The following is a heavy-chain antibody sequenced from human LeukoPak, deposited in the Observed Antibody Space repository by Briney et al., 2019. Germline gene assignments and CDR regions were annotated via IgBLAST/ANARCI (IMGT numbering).Heavy chain of an antibody. Sequence: GTSLRLSCAASGFNFRSYGMHWVRQAPGKGLEWVSLIWYDGSNQNYVESVKGRFTISRDDSKNTVYLQMNSLRAEDTAVYYCARSRGGNSAGVGDTFDSWGQGTLVTVSS. CDR2: IWYDGSNQ. CDR1: GFNFRSYG. D-gene: IGHD1-26*01. V-gene: IGHV3-33*01. J-gene: IGHJ4*02. CDR3: ARSRGGNSAGVGDTFDS.